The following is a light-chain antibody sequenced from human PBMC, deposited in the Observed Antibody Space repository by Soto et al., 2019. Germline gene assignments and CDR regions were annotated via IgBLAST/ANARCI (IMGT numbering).Light chain of an antibody. V-gene: IGKV3-20*01. J-gene: IGKJ3*01. CDR3: QQHGSSPLT. CDR1: QSVSSSY. Sequence: EIVLTQSPGTLSLSPRERATLSCRASQSVSSSYLAWYQQKPGQAPRLLIYGASSRATGIPDRFSGSGSGTAFTLTISRLAHEDFAVYYCQQHGSSPLTFGPGTKVDLK. CDR2: GAS.